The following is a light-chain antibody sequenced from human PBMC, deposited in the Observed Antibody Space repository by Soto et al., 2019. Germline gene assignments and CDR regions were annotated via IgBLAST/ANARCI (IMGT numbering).Light chain of an antibody. J-gene: IGLJ1*01. CDR2: DVS. Sequence: QSALTQPDSVSGSPLQSITISCTGTSSDVGGYNYVSWYQQHPGKAPKLMIYDVSDRPSGVSNRFSASKSGNTASLTISGLQAEDEADYYCCSYTSSSTPWVFGTGTKVTVL. V-gene: IGLV2-14*03. CDR1: SSDVGGYNY. CDR3: CSYTSSSTPWV.